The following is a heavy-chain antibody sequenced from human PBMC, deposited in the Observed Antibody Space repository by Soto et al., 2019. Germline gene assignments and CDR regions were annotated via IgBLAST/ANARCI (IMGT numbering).Heavy chain of an antibody. CDR1: GGSFSGYY. Sequence: SETLSLTCAVYGGSFSGYYWSWIRQPPGKGLEWIGEINHSGSTNYNPSLKSRVAISVDTSKNQFSLKLSSVTAADTAVYYCARGSSYYGSFMDVWGQGTTVTVSS. CDR3: ARGSSYYGSFMDV. CDR2: INHSGST. J-gene: IGHJ6*02. D-gene: IGHD3-10*01. V-gene: IGHV4-34*01.